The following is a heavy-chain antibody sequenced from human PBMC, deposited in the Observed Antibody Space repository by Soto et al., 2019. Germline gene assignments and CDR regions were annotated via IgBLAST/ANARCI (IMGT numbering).Heavy chain of an antibody. CDR2: IYYSGST. V-gene: IGHV4-59*01. CDR1: GGSISSYY. J-gene: IGHJ4*02. Sequence: PSETLSLTCTVSGGSISSYYWSWIRQPPGKGLEWIGYIYYSGSTNYNPSLKSRVTISVDTSKNQFSLKLSSVTAADTAVYYCARVRDGFDYWGQGTLVTVSS. CDR3: ARVRDGFDY.